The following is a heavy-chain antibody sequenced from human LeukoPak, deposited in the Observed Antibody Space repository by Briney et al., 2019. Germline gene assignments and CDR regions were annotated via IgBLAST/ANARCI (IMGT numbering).Heavy chain of an antibody. CDR1: GGSISSHY. D-gene: IGHD3-22*01. V-gene: IGHV4-59*11. CDR2: IHYTGNS. J-gene: IGHJ3*02. CDR3: ARDLYYYDSSGYYYGAFDI. Sequence: SETLSLTCTVSGGSISSHYWSWIRQPPGKGLEWIGYIHYTGNSNYNPSLKSRVTISVDTYKNQFSLKLSSVTAADTALYYCARDLYYYDSSGYYYGAFDIWGQGTMLTVSS.